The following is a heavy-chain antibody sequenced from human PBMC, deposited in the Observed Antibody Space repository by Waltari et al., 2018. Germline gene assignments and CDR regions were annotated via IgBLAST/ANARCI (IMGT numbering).Heavy chain of an antibody. J-gene: IGHJ4*02. CDR1: GYTLTDLS. Sequence: QVQLVLSGAEVKKPGASVKVFCKVSGYTLTDLSMHWLRQAPGKGREWMGGFDTEDGETIYAQKFQGRVTMTEDTSTDTAYMELSSLRSEDTAVYYCATLTFGGLRGFDYWGQGTLVTVSS. D-gene: IGHD3-16*01. V-gene: IGHV1-24*01. CDR3: ATLTFGGLRGFDY. CDR2: FDTEDGET.